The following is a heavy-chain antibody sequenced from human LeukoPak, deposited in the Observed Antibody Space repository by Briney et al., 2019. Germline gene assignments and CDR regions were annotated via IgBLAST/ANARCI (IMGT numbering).Heavy chain of an antibody. Sequence: PGGSLRLSCAASGFTFSSYAMHWVRQAPGKGLEWVSSISSSSSYIYYADSVKGRFTISRDNAKNSLYLQMNSLRAEDTAVYYCARRWSSDGDYFDYWGQGTLVTVSS. CDR3: ARRWSSDGDYFDY. J-gene: IGHJ4*02. CDR1: GFTFSSYA. D-gene: IGHD2-15*01. V-gene: IGHV3-21*01. CDR2: ISSSSSYI.